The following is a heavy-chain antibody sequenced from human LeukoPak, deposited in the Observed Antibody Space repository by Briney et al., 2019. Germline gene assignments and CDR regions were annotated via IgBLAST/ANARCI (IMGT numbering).Heavy chain of an antibody. D-gene: IGHD1-26*01. Sequence: PGGSLRLSCAASGFTVGGNYMNWVRQAPGKGLEWVSVIYSGGSTYYTDSVKGRFTISRDNSKNTLYLQMNSLRAEDTAVYYCARGPQGKSGSPPYYFDYWGQGTLVTVSS. CDR3: ARGPQGKSGSPPYYFDY. J-gene: IGHJ4*02. CDR1: GFTVGGNY. CDR2: IYSGGST. V-gene: IGHV3-66*01.